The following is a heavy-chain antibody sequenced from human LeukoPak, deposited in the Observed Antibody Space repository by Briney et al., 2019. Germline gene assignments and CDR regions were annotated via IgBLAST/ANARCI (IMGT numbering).Heavy chain of an antibody. CDR2: IIPIFGTA. D-gene: IGHD4-17*01. Sequence: SVKVSCKASGSTFSSYAISWVRQAPGQGLEWMGRIIPIFGTANYAQNFQGRVTITAAESTSTAYMELSSLRPEDTAVYYCARDHDYGDHGMDVWGQGTTVTVSS. J-gene: IGHJ6*02. CDR3: ARDHDYGDHGMDV. V-gene: IGHV1-69*15. CDR1: GSTFSSYA.